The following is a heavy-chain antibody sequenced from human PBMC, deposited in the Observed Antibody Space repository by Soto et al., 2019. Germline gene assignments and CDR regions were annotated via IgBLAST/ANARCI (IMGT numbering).Heavy chain of an antibody. CDR3: ARASQEYYYANNWFDP. CDR1: GGTFSSYA. D-gene: IGHD3-10*01. V-gene: IGHV1-69*13. J-gene: IGHJ5*02. CDR2: IIPIFGTA. Sequence: SVKVSCKASGGTFSSYAISWVRQAPGQGLEWMGGIIPIFGTANYAQKFQGRVTITADESTSTAYMELSSLRSEDTAVYYCARASQEYYYANNWFDPWGQGTLVTVSS.